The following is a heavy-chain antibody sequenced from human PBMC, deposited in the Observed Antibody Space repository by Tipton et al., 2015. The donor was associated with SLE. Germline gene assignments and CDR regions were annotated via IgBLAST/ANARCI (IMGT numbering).Heavy chain of an antibody. CDR3: ARGEFVVVVAATYYYYGMDV. Sequence: TLSLTCAVYGGSSSGYYWSWIRQPLGKGLEWIGEINHSGSTNYNPSLKSRVTISVDTSKNQFSLKLSSVTAADTAVYYCARGEFVVVVAATYYYYGMDVWGQGTTVTVSS. CDR1: GGSSSGYY. CDR2: INHSGST. D-gene: IGHD2-15*01. V-gene: IGHV4-34*01. J-gene: IGHJ6*02.